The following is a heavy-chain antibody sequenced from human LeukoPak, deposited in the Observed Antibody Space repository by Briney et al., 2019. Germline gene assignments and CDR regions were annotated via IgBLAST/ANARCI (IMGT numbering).Heavy chain of an antibody. D-gene: IGHD2-15*01. CDR1: GFTFSNYG. CDR3: AKDRRVVVVFDAFDI. CDR2: VRYDGSNK. J-gene: IGHJ3*02. V-gene: IGHV3-30*02. Sequence: GGSLRLSCAASGFTFSNYGMHWVRQAPGTGLEWVEFVRYDGSNKYYADSVKGRFTISRDNSKNTLYLQLNSLRAEDTAVYYCAKDRRVVVVFDAFDIWGQGAMVTVSS.